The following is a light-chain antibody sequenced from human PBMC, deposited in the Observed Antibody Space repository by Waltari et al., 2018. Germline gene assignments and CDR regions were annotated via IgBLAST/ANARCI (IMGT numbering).Light chain of an antibody. J-gene: IGLJ3*02. CDR2: EGS. CDR1: SSDVGSYNL. CDR3: CSYAGSSTPSWV. V-gene: IGLV2-23*01. Sequence: QSALTQPASVSGSPGQSIPISCTGTSSDVGSYNLVSWYQQHPGKAPKLMIYEGSKRPSGVSNRFPGCKSSNTAALTISGLQAEDEADYYCCSYAGSSTPSWVFGGGTKLTVL.